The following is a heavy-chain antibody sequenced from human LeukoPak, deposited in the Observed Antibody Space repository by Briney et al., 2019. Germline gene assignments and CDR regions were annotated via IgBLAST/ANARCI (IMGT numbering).Heavy chain of an antibody. CDR1: GFTFSSYA. J-gene: IGHJ4*02. V-gene: IGHV3-30-3*01. CDR2: ISYDGSNK. Sequence: GGSLRLSCAASGFTFSSYAMHWVCQAPGKGLEWVAVISYDGSNKYYADSVKGRFTISRDNSKNTLYLQMNSLRAEDTAVYYCARARYLYDSSGYYDYWGQGTLVTVSS. D-gene: IGHD3-22*01. CDR3: ARARYLYDSSGYYDY.